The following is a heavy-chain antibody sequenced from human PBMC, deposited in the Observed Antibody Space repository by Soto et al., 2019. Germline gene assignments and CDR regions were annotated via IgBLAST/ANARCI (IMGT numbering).Heavy chain of an antibody. CDR2: IIPIFGTA. CDR3: AREGGGGVDIVATMALDY. Sequence: QVQLVQSGAEVKKPGSSVKVSCKASGGTFSSYAISWVRQAPGQGLEWMGGIIPIFGTANYAQKFQGRVTITADESTSTAYMEVSSLGFEDTAVYYCAREGGGGVDIVATMALDYWGQGTLVTVSS. V-gene: IGHV1-69*01. J-gene: IGHJ4*02. CDR1: GGTFSSYA. D-gene: IGHD5-12*01.